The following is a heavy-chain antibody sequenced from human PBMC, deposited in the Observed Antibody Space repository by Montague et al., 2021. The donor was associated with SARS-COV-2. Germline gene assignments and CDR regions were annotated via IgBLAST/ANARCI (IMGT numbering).Heavy chain of an antibody. CDR1: GDSISSSSYN. CDR3: TRHVHMTWPEPSPGFDY. D-gene: IGHD1-1*01. V-gene: IGHV4-39*01. J-gene: IGHJ4*02. CDR2: VHYSGRP. Sequence: SETLSLTCTVSGDSISSSSYNWGWIRQPPGKGLEWIGSVHYSGRPYYNPSLKSRVTIYVDTSKNQPSLKLSSATAADTAVYYCTRHVHMTWPEPSPGFDYWGQGTLVTVSS.